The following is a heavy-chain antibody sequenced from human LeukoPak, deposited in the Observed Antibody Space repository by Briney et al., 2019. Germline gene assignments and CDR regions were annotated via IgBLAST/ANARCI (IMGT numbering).Heavy chain of an antibody. CDR3: ARSHYYDGSDFSYYHGLDV. Sequence: QPGGSLRLSCAASGFTFSSYWMHWVRQGPGKGLVWVSRVNGDGSSVRYADSVKGRFTISRDNAKNTLSLQMNSLRAEDTAVYYCARSHYYDGSDFSYYHGLDVWGQGTTVTVSS. D-gene: IGHD3-22*01. CDR1: GFTFSSYW. CDR2: VNGDGSSV. J-gene: IGHJ6*02. V-gene: IGHV3-74*01.